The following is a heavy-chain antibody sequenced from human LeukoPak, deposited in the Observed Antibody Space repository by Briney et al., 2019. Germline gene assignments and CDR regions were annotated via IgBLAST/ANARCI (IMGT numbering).Heavy chain of an antibody. D-gene: IGHD5-24*01. CDR3: ARVLFRAGRDGY. J-gene: IGHJ4*02. Sequence: ASVKVSCKASGGTFSSYAINWVRQATGQGLEWMGWMNPNSGNTGYAQKFQGRVTMTRNTSISTAYMELSSLRSEDTAVYYCARVLFRAGRDGYWGQGTLVTVSS. CDR1: GGTFSSYA. V-gene: IGHV1-8*02. CDR2: MNPNSGNT.